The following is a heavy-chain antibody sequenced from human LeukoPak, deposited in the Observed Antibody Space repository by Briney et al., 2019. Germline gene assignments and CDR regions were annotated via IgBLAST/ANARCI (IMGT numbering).Heavy chain of an antibody. Sequence: GGSLRLSCAASGFTFSSYGMSWVRQAPGKGLEWVSAISGSGGSTYYADSVKGRFTISRDNSKNTLYLQMNSLRAEDTAVYYCAKDGDDILTGYYDTYYYYYMDVWGKGTTVTISS. D-gene: IGHD3-9*01. CDR3: AKDGDDILTGYYDTYYYYYMDV. CDR2: ISGSGGST. V-gene: IGHV3-23*01. J-gene: IGHJ6*03. CDR1: GFTFSSYG.